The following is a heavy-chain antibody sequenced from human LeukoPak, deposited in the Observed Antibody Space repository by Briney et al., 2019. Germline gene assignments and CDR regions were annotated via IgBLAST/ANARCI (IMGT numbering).Heavy chain of an antibody. CDR3: AKALSYGSGPYYFDY. V-gene: IGHV3-23*01. CDR1: GFTFSSYA. CDR2: ISGSGGST. Sequence: GGSLRLSCAASGFTFSSYAMSWVRQASGKGLEWVSAISGSGGSTYYADSVKGRFTISRDNSKNTLYLQMNSLRAEDTAVYYCAKALSYGSGPYYFDYWGQGTLVTVSS. J-gene: IGHJ4*02. D-gene: IGHD3-10*01.